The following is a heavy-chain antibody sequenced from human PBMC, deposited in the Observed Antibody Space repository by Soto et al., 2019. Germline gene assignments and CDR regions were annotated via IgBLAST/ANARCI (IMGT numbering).Heavy chain of an antibody. CDR2: IRSYNENT. CDR3: ARCYRYDFWSDSTSLSYYFDY. J-gene: IGHJ4*02. D-gene: IGHD3-3*01. Sequence: QVQLVQSGAELKKPGASVKVSCKASGYTFTDYGITWVRQAPGQGLEWMGWIRSYNENTNYANKLQGRVTMTTDTSTTTTYVELRSLRPDDTAVYYCARCYRYDFWSDSTSLSYYFDYWGQGTLVTVSS. V-gene: IGHV1-18*01. CDR1: GYTFTDYG.